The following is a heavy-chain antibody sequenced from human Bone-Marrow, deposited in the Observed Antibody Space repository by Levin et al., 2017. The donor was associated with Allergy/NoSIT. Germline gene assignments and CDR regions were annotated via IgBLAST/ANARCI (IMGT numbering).Heavy chain of an antibody. D-gene: IGHD6-6*01. CDR1: GYPFTSFD. CDR2: MNPNSGNT. Sequence: PGESLKISCKPSGYPFTSFDIHWVRQATGQGLEWMGWMNPNSGNTGYPQKFQGRVTMTRSTSIATAYMELNGLTSEDTAVYYCARGEPRSSFHYWGQGTLVIVSS. V-gene: IGHV1-8*01. J-gene: IGHJ4*02. CDR3: ARGEPRSSFHY.